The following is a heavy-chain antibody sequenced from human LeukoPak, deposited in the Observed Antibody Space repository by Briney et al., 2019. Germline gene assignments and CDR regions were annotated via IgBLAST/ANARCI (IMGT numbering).Heavy chain of an antibody. CDR1: GYTFTSYG. Sequence: ASVKVSCKASGYTFTSYGISWVRQAPGQGLEWMGWISAYNGNTHYAQKLQGRVTMTTDTSTSTAYMELRSLRSDDTAVYYCARDNYGSSWYLDYYYMDVWGKGTTVTVSS. CDR2: ISAYNGNT. V-gene: IGHV1-18*01. J-gene: IGHJ6*03. CDR3: ARDNYGSSWYLDYYYMDV. D-gene: IGHD6-13*01.